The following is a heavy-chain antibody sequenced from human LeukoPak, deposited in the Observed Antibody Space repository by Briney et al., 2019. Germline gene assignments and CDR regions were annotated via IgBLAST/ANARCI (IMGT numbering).Heavy chain of an antibody. V-gene: IGHV1-18*01. CDR1: GYTFTSYG. Sequence: ASVKVSCKASGYTFTSYGISWVRQAPGQGLEWMGWISAYNGNTNYAQKLQGRVTMTTDTSTSTAYMELRSLRSDDTAVYYCARASPFIVVVSAASDDAFDIWGQGTRVTVSS. CDR2: ISAYNGNT. J-gene: IGHJ3*02. D-gene: IGHD2-2*01. CDR3: ARASPFIVVVSAASDDAFDI.